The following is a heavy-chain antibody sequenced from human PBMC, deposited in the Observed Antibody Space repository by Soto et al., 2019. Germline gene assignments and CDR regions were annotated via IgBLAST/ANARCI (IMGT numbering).Heavy chain of an antibody. J-gene: IGHJ4*02. Sequence: SLRLSCAASGFTFSSYGMHWVRQAPGKGLEWVAIISYDGINKYYANSVKGRFTISRDNSKNTLYLQMNSLRAEDTAVYYCAKTMYNWNDGFFDYWGQGTLVTVSS. V-gene: IGHV3-30*18. CDR1: GFTFSSYG. CDR2: ISYDGINK. D-gene: IGHD1-1*01. CDR3: AKTMYNWNDGFFDY.